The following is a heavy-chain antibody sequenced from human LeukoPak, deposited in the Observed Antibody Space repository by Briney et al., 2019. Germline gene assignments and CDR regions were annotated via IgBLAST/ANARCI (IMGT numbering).Heavy chain of an antibody. J-gene: IGHJ4*02. Sequence: GASVKVSCKASGYTFTGYYMHWVRQAPGQGLEWMGWINPKSGGTKYAQKSQGRVTMTRDTSISTAYMELSRLRSDDTAVYYCARVHDAVTADYWGQGTLVTVSS. V-gene: IGHV1-2*02. CDR2: INPKSGGT. CDR1: GYTFTGYY. D-gene: IGHD2-21*02. CDR3: ARVHDAVTADY.